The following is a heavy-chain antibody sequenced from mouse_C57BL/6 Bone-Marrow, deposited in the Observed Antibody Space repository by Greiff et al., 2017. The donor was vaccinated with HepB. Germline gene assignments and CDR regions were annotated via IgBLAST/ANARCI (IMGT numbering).Heavy chain of an antibody. Sequence: QVQLQQPGAELVRPGSSVKLSCKASGYTFTSYWMDWVKQRPGQGLEWIGNIYPSDSETHYNQKFKDKATLTVDKSSSTAYMQLSSLTSEDSAVYDCAFYYYGSSPWYFDVWGTGTTVTVSS. D-gene: IGHD1-1*01. CDR1: GYTFTSYW. CDR3: AFYYYGSSPWYFDV. J-gene: IGHJ1*03. V-gene: IGHV1-61*01. CDR2: IYPSDSET.